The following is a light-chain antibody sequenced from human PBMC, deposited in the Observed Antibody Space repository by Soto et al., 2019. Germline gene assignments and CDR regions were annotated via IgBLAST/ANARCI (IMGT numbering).Light chain of an antibody. CDR3: SSFTSRHTYV. CDR1: SSDIGGYNY. CDR2: DVS. Sequence: QSALTQPASVSGSPGQSTTISCTGTSSDIGGYNYVYWYQQLPGEAPKLIIYDVSDRPSGVSTRFSGSKSGNTASLTISGLQAEDEGDYYCSSFTSRHTYVFGTGTKVTVL. V-gene: IGLV2-14*01. J-gene: IGLJ1*01.